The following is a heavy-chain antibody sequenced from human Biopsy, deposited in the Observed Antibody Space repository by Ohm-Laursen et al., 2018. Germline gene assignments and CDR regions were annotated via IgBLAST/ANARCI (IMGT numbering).Heavy chain of an antibody. CDR1: GFSISSYW. J-gene: IGHJ6*03. CDR2: INIDGSTT. V-gene: IGHV3-74*01. D-gene: IGHD3-10*01. CDR3: ARDRYYGSENYFSHYNMDV. Sequence: SLRLSCSASGFSISSYWMHWVRQGPGKGLVRVSRINIDGSTTRYADSVKGRFTISRDNSKNTLYLHMNSLRAADTAVYYCARDRYYGSENYFSHYNMDVWGQGTTVTVSS.